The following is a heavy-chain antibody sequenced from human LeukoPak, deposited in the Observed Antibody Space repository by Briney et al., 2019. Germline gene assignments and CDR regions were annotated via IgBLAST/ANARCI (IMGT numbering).Heavy chain of an antibody. CDR2: IVVGSGTT. D-gene: IGHD3-10*01. V-gene: IGHV1-58*02. J-gene: IGHJ4*02. Sequence: SVKVSCKASGFTFSYSAMQWVRQARGQRLEWIGWIVVGSGTTSYAQKFQERVIITRDMSTSTAYMELSSLRSEDTAVYYCAADSGNYGSGTHIPDHWGQGTPVTVSS. CDR3: AADSGNYGSGTHIPDH. CDR1: GFTFSYSA.